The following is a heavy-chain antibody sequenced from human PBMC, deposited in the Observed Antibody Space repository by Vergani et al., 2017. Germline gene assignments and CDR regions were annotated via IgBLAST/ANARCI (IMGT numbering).Heavy chain of an antibody. CDR2: IRYDGSNK. J-gene: IGHJ6*02. D-gene: IGHD5-12*01. V-gene: IGHV3-30*02. CDR3: AKANPRNSXYDYLYYYHAMDV. Sequence: QVQLVESGGGVVQPGGSLILSCAASGFTFSSYGMHWVRQAPGKGLEWVAFIRYDGSNKYYEDSVKGRFTISRDSSKNTLYLQMNSLSAGDTAVYYCAKANPRNSXYDYLYYYHAMDVWGQGTTVTVSS. CDR1: GFTFSSYG.